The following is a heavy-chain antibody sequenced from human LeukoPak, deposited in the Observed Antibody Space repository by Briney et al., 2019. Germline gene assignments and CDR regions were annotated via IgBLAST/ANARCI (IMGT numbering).Heavy chain of an antibody. Sequence: SSETLSLTCTVSGGSISSSSYYWGLIRQPPGKGLEWIGSIYYSGSTYYNPSLKSRVTISVDTSKNQFSLKLSSVTAADTAVYYCARHLYCSGGDRYAGGRWFDPWGQGTLVTVAS. J-gene: IGHJ5*02. D-gene: IGHD2-15*01. CDR2: IYYSGST. CDR3: ARHLYCSGGDRYAGGRWFDP. V-gene: IGHV4-39*01. CDR1: GGSISSSSYY.